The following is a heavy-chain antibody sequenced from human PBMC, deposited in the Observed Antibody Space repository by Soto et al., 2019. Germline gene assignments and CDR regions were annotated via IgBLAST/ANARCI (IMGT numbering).Heavy chain of an antibody. CDR1: GGTFSSYA. CDR2: IIPIFGTA. D-gene: IGHD5-12*01. J-gene: IGHJ6*02. V-gene: IGHV1-69*06. CDR3: ARRRGYSGYDFNYYGMDV. Sequence: GASVKVSCKASGGTFSSYAISWVRQAPGQGLEWMGGIIPIFGTANYAQKFQGRVTITADKSTSTAYMELSSLRSEDTAVYCCARRRGYSGYDFNYYGMDVWGQGTTVTVSS.